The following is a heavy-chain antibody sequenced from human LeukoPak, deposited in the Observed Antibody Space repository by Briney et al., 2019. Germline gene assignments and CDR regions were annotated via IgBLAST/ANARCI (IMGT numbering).Heavy chain of an antibody. CDR1: GGSISSSNW. Sequence: SETLSLTCAVSGGSISSSNWWSWVRQPPGKGLEWIGEIYHSGSTNYNPSLKSRVAISVDKSKNQFSLKLSSVTAADTAVYYCAREGVVPAGFDYWGQGTLVTVSS. CDR2: IYHSGST. D-gene: IGHD2-2*01. V-gene: IGHV4-4*02. J-gene: IGHJ4*02. CDR3: AREGVVPAGFDY.